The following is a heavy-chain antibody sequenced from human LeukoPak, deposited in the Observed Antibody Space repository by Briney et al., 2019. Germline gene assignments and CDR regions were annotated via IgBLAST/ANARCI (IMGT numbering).Heavy chain of an antibody. Sequence: GESLKISCKGSGYSFTSYWISWVRQMPGKGLEWMGRIDPSDSYTNYSPSFQGHVTISADKSISTAYLQWSSLKASDTAMYYCARHGYYGSGSYYNVHYSMDVWGKGTTVTVSS. CDR1: GYSFTSYW. CDR3: ARHGYYGSGSYYNVHYSMDV. V-gene: IGHV5-10-1*01. J-gene: IGHJ6*04. CDR2: IDPSDSYT. D-gene: IGHD3-10*01.